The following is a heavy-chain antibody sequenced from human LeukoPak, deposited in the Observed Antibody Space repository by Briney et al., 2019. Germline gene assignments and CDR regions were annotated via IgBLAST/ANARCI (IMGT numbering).Heavy chain of an antibody. CDR1: GYTFTSYG. CDR2: ISAYNGNT. J-gene: IGHJ5*02. Sequence: ASVKVSCKASGYTFTSYGISWVRQAPGQGLEWMGWISAYNGNTNYAQKLQGRVTMTTDTSTSTAYMELRSLRSDDTAVYYCAREANYYGSDWFDPWGQGTLVTASS. CDR3: AREANYYGSDWFDP. V-gene: IGHV1-18*01. D-gene: IGHD3-10*01.